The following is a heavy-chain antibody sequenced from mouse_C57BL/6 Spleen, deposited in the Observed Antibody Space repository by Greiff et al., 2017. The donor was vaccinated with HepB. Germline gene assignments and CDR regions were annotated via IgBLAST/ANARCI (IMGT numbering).Heavy chain of an antibody. CDR2: IRNKANGYTT. CDR1: GFTFTDYY. D-gene: IGHD1-1*01. V-gene: IGHV7-3*01. Sequence: EVQVVESGGGLVQPGGSLSLSCAASGFTFTDYYMSWVRQPPGKALEWLGFIRNKANGYTTEYSASVKGRFTISRDNSQSILYLQMNALSAEDSATYYCARSPPFAYWGQGTLVTVSA. J-gene: IGHJ3*01. CDR3: ARSPPFAY.